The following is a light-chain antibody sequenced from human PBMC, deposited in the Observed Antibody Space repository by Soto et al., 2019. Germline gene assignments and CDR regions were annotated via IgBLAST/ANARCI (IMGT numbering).Light chain of an antibody. Sequence: QSALTQPASVSGSPGQSIAIPCTGTSSDVGAFNYVSWYQQHPGKAPKFMIFDVSSRPSGVSDRFSGSKSGNTASLTISWLQTEDEADYYCASYTTSSTYVFGTGTKVTVL. V-gene: IGLV2-14*03. CDR3: ASYTTSSTYV. J-gene: IGLJ1*01. CDR2: DVS. CDR1: SSDVGAFNY.